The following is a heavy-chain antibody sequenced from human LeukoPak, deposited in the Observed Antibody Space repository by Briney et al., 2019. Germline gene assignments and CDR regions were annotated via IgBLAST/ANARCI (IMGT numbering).Heavy chain of an antibody. V-gene: IGHV3-23*01. CDR3: AKDRFLWASVGAFGI. CDR1: VFTLSSYA. D-gene: IGHD2/OR15-2a*01. J-gene: IGHJ3*02. CDR2: ISGSGGST. Sequence: GGSLRHSCVASVFTLSSYAMSWVRQAPGKGLEWVSAISGSGGSTYYADSVKGRFTISRDNSKNTLYLQMNSLRAEDTAVYYCAKDRFLWASVGAFGIWGQGTMVTVSS.